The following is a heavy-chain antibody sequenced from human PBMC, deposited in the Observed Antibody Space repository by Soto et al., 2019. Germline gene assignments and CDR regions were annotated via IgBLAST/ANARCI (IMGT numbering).Heavy chain of an antibody. CDR1: GYTFTSYY. V-gene: IGHV1-18*01. CDR2: ISAYNGNT. Sequence: QVQLVQSGAEVKKPGASVKVSCKASGYTFTSYYITWVRQAPGQGLEWMGWISAYNGNTNYAQKLQGRVTMTTDTSTGTADMQLRSVRSDDTAVYYCARDLPPSDYWGQGTTVTVSS. CDR3: ARDLPPSDY. D-gene: IGHD2-2*01. J-gene: IGHJ4*02.